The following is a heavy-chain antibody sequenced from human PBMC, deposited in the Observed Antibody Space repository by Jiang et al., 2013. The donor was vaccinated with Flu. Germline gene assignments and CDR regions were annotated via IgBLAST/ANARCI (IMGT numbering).Heavy chain of an antibody. V-gene: IGHV4-34*01. Sequence: LLKPSRPCPSPALSMWVLQWLLLELDPPAPREGLEWIGEINHSGSTNYNPSLKSRVTISVDTSKNQFSLKLSSVTAADTAVYYCARVASIAAGWFDPWGQGTLVTVSS. CDR2: INHSGST. J-gene: IGHJ5*02. D-gene: IGHD6-25*01. CDR1: WVLQWLL. CDR3: ARVASIAAGWFDP.